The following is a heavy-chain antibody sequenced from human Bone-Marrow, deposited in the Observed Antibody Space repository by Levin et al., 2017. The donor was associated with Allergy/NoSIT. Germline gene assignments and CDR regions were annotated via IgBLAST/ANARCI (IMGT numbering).Heavy chain of an antibody. V-gene: IGHV3-66*02. D-gene: IGHD6-13*01. CDR3: ARAPMYSSSWYEAFDI. Sequence: GGSLRLSCAASGFTVSNNYMNWVRQAPGKGLEWVSVIYSASTTYYADSVKGRFTISRDNSKNTVYLQMNSLRAEDTAVYYCARAPMYSSSWYEAFDIWGQGTMVTVSS. CDR1: GFTVSNNY. CDR2: IYSASTT. J-gene: IGHJ3*02.